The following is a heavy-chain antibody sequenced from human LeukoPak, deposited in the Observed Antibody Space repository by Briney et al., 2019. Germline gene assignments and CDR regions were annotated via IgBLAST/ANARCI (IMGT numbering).Heavy chain of an antibody. CDR1: GYTFTSYG. CDR3: ASGKRVYYDSSGYVYHYYYMDV. D-gene: IGHD3-22*01. Sequence: ASVKVSCKASGYTFTSYGISWVRQAPGQGLEWMGWISAYNGNTNYAQKLQGRVTMTTDTSTSTAYMELRSLRSDDTAVYYCASGKRVYYDSSGYVYHYYYMDVWGKGTTVTVSS. J-gene: IGHJ6*03. CDR2: ISAYNGNT. V-gene: IGHV1-18*01.